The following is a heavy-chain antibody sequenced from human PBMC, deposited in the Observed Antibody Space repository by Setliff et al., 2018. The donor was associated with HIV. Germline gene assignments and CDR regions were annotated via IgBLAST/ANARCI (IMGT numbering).Heavy chain of an antibody. Sequence: GESLKISCAVSGFTFTGYAMSWVRQAPGKGLEWVAVIWHDGSNKYYADSVQGRFLISRDNSKNTVYLQVNSLRAEDTAVYYCVKELSYGSGTYPFDFWGRGTLVTVSS. CDR3: VKELSYGSGTYPFDF. D-gene: IGHD3-10*01. CDR1: GFTFTGYA. J-gene: IGHJ4*02. CDR2: IWHDGSNK. V-gene: IGHV3-33*06.